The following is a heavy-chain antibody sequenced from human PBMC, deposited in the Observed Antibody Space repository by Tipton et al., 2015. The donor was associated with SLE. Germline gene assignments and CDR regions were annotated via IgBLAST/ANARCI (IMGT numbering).Heavy chain of an antibody. V-gene: IGHV4-31*03. CDR3: VRDLTGGYALYAFDV. D-gene: IGHD7-27*01. Sequence: TLSLTCTVSGASISSGHSYWGWIRQYPGKGLEWIGYIHRGGNTYSNPSLKSRLTLSVDLSQNQFSLKLTSLTAADTALYYCVRDLTGGYALYAFDVWGQGTLVTASS. J-gene: IGHJ3*01. CDR2: IHRGGNT. CDR1: GASISSGHSY.